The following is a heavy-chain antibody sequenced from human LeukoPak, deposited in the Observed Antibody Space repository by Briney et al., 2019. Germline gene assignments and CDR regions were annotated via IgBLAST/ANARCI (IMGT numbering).Heavy chain of an antibody. CDR3: ARDREGWFDP. V-gene: IGHV1-69*13. CDR1: GGTFSSYA. J-gene: IGHJ5*02. Sequence: WASVKVSCKASGGTFSSYAISWVRQAPGQGLEWVGGIIPIFGTANYAQKFQGRVTITADESTSTAYMELSSLRSEDTAVYYCARDREGWFDPWGQGTLVTVSS. CDR2: IIPIFGTA.